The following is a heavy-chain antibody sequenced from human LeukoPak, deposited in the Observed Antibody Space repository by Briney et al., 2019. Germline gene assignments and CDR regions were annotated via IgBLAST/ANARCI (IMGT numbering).Heavy chain of an antibody. CDR2: IYYSGST. V-gene: IGHV4-59*01. CDR3: ARGSMDV. CDR1: GGSISGYY. D-gene: IGHD1-14*01. Sequence: SETLSLTCTVSGGSISGYYWSWIRQPPGKGLEWIGYIYYSGSTNYNPSLKSRVTISIDTSRNQFSLKLSSVTAADTAVYYCARGSMDVWGQGTTVTVSS. J-gene: IGHJ6*02.